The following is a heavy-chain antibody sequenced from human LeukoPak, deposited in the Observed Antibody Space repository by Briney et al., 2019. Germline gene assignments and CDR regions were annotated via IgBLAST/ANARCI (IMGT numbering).Heavy chain of an antibody. CDR3: ARRVVRGVMRNWFDP. D-gene: IGHD3-10*01. CDR1: GGSFSGYY. Sequence: SETLSLTCAVYGGSFSGYYWSWIRQPPGKGLEWVGEINHSGSTNYNPSLKSRVTISVDPSKNQFSLKLSSVTAADTAVYYCARRVVRGVMRNWFDPWGQGTLVTVSS. CDR2: INHSGST. J-gene: IGHJ5*02. V-gene: IGHV4-34*01.